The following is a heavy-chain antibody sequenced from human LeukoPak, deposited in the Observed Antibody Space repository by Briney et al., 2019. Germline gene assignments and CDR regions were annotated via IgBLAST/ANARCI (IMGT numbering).Heavy chain of an antibody. V-gene: IGHV3-30*18. CDR1: GFTFSSYD. D-gene: IGHD6-13*01. CDR2: ISYDGSNK. CDR3: AKDEYSSSWGLYYYYGMDV. J-gene: IGHJ6*02. Sequence: PGGSLRLSCAASGFTFSSYDMHWVRQTPGKGLKWVAVISYDGSNKYYADSVKGRFTISRDNSKNTLYLQMNSLRAEDTAVYYCAKDEYSSSWGLYYYYGMDVWGQGTTVTVSS.